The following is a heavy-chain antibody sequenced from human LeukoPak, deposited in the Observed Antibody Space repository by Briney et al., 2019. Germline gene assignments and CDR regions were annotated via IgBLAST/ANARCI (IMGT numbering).Heavy chain of an antibody. D-gene: IGHD2-2*01. Sequence: SETLSLTCTVSGGSFSSYYWSWIRQPPGRGLEWIGYLSHSGSSDSNPSLKSRVTILVDTSKNQFSLKLTSVTAAGTAVVYWWRARYANAWYAFDIWGQGTMVTVSS. V-gene: IGHV4-59*01. CDR3: WRARYANAWYAFDI. CDR1: GGSFSSYY. CDR2: LSHSGSS. J-gene: IGHJ3*02.